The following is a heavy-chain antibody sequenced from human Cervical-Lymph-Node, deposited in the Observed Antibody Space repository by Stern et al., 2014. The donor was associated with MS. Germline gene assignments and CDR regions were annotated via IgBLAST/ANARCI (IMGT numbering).Heavy chain of an antibody. CDR1: GGTVSSHT. Sequence: QVQLVQAGAEVKNPGSSVKVSCKASGGTVSSHTISWVRQAPGQGLEWMGRIIPIFGTPNYALKFQGRVTITADKSTSTAYLELNSLRSDDSAVYYCAREVTMVGFDPWGQGTLVTVSS. CDR3: AREVTMVGFDP. D-gene: IGHD3-10*02. J-gene: IGHJ5*02. V-gene: IGHV1-69*06. CDR2: IIPIFGTP.